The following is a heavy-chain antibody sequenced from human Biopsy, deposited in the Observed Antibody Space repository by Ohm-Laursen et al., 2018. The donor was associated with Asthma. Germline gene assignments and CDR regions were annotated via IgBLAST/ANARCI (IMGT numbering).Heavy chain of an antibody. CDR3: ARATRNGEKRGKKEGEK. V-gene: IGHV4-59*01. CDR2: VYSTGST. CDR1: PGSISDYW. J-gene: IGHJ4*02. D-gene: IGHD3-10*01. Sequence: SQTLSLTCSVSPGSISDYWWNWIRQFPGKGLEWIGYVYSTGSTMYNPSLKSRVTISVDTSINQVSLKLSSVTAADTAGEDCARATRNGEKRGKKEGEKWGQGALVTVSS.